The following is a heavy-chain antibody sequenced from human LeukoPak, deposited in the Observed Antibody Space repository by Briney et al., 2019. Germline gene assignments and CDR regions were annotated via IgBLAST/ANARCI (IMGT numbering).Heavy chain of an antibody. D-gene: IGHD3-22*01. CDR2: IIPIFGTA. CDR3: ARGSLSRITMIVVVIGAFDI. J-gene: IGHJ3*02. V-gene: IGHV1-69*01. CDR1: GGTFSSYA. Sequence: ASVKVSCKASGGTFSSYAIRWVRQAPGQGLEWMGGIIPIFGTANYAQKFQGRVTITADESTSTAYMELSSLRSEDTAVYYCARGSLSRITMIVVVIGAFDIWGQGTMVTVSS.